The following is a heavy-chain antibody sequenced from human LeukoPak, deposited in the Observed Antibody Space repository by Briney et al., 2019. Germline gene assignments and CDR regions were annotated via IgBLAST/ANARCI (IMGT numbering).Heavy chain of an antibody. Sequence: ASVKVSCEASGYTFTSYGISWVRQAPGQGLEWMGWISAYNGNTNYAQKLQGRVTMTTDTSTSTAYMELRSLRSDDTAVYYCARVRGYYGSGSYSNYYGMDVWGQGTTVTVSS. CDR1: GYTFTSYG. CDR3: ARVRGYYGSGSYSNYYGMDV. J-gene: IGHJ6*02. CDR2: ISAYNGNT. D-gene: IGHD3-10*01. V-gene: IGHV1-18*01.